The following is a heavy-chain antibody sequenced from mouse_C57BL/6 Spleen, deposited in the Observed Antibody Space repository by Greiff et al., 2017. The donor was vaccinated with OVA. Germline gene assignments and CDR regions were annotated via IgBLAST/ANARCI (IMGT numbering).Heavy chain of an antibody. CDR3: TREGGSYGEMDY. J-gene: IGHJ4*01. D-gene: IGHD1-1*01. V-gene: IGHV5-9-1*02. Sequence: DVQLQESGEGLVKPGGSLKLSCAASGFTFSSSAMSWVRQTPEKRLEWVAYISSGGDYIYYADTVKGRFTISRDNARNTMYLQMSSLKSEDTAMYYCTREGGSYGEMDYWGKGTSGTVSS. CDR1: GFTFSSSA. CDR2: ISSGGDYI.